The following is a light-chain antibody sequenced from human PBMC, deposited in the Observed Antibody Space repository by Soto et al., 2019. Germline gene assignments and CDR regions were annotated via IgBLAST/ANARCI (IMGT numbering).Light chain of an antibody. CDR2: EVS. CDR1: SSDVGGYNY. J-gene: IGLJ1*01. Sequence: SVLTQPASVPGSPGQSITISCTGTSSDVGGYNYVSWYQQHPGKAPKLMIYEVSNRPSGVSNRFSGSKSANTASLTISGLQAEDEADYYCSSYTSSSTLVFGTGTKVTVL. V-gene: IGLV2-14*01. CDR3: SSYTSSSTLV.